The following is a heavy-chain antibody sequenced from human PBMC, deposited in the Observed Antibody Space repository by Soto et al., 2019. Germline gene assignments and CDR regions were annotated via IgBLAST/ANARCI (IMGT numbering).Heavy chain of an antibody. D-gene: IGHD7-27*01. J-gene: IGHJ4*02. CDR1: GYTFTSYG. V-gene: IGHV1-18*01. CDR2: ISAYNGNT. Sequence: QVQLVQSGAEVKKPGASVKVSCKASGYTFTSYGISWVRQAPGQGLEWMGWISAYNGNTNYAQKLQGRVTMTTDTSTSTAYKELRRLRSDDTAVYYCARVPTNWGSMGYFDYWGQGTLVTVSS. CDR3: ARVPTNWGSMGYFDY.